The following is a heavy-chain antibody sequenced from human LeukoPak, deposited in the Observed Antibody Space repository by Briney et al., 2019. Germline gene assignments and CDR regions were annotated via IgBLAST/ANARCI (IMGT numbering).Heavy chain of an antibody. CDR2: ISYDGSNK. CDR1: GFTFSSYG. V-gene: IGHV3-30*03. Sequence: GSLRLSCAASGFTFSSYGMHWVRQAPGKGLEWVAVISYDGSNKYYADSVKGRFTISRDNSKNTLYLQMNSLRAEDTAVYYCATLGVAGTFGSQDYWGQGTLVTVSS. CDR3: ATLGVAGTFGSQDY. D-gene: IGHD6-19*01. J-gene: IGHJ4*02.